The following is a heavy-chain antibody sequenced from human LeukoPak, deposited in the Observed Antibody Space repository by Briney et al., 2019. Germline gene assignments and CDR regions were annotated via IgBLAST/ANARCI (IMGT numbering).Heavy chain of an antibody. V-gene: IGHV1-2*06. J-gene: IGHJ5*02. D-gene: IGHD3-10*01. Sequence: ASVKVSCEASGYTFTGYYMHWVRQAPGQGLEWMGRINPNSGGTNYAQKFQGRVTMTRDTSISTAYMELSRLRSDDTAVYYCARDRGGYGSGSYYSPWGQGTLVTVSS. CDR1: GYTFTGYY. CDR3: ARDRGGYGSGSYYSP. CDR2: INPNSGGT.